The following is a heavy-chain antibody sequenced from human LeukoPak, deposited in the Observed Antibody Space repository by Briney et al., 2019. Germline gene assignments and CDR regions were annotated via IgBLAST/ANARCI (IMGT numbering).Heavy chain of an antibody. J-gene: IGHJ6*03. Sequence: SETLSLTRTVSGGSIGTYWWSWVRQPPGKGLEWIGNIYISGSTNYNPSLKSRVTISVDTSKNQFFLKLSSVTAADTAVYFCARQGEDFWAGYYADSYMDVWGKGTTVTVSS. CDR3: ARQGEDFWAGYYADSYMDV. V-gene: IGHV4-4*09. CDR1: GGSIGTYW. D-gene: IGHD3/OR15-3a*01. CDR2: IYISGST.